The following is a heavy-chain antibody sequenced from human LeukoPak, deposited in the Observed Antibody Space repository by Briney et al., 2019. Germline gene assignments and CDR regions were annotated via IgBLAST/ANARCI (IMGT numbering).Heavy chain of an antibody. Sequence: GESLKISCQGSGYSFTHYWTGWVRQMPGKGLEWMGVIYPGDSDTRYSPSFQGQVTISADKSISTAYLQWSSLKASDTAMYYCARTYGSGNYYEFDYWGQGTQVTVSS. CDR2: IYPGDSDT. D-gene: IGHD3-10*01. J-gene: IGHJ4*02. V-gene: IGHV5-51*01. CDR3: ARTYGSGNYYEFDY. CDR1: GYSFTHYW.